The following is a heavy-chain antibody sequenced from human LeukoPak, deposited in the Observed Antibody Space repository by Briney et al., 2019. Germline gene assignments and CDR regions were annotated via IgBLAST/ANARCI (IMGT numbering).Heavy chain of an antibody. CDR3: AKAPVRGVISHLDS. Sequence: GGSLRLSCAASGFTLSSYGMHWVRQAPGKGLEWVAFIRYDGSNKYYADSVKGRFTISRDNSENTLWLQMTSLRAEDTAVYYCAKAPVRGVISHLDSWGQGTLVTVSS. CDR2: IRYDGSNK. CDR1: GFTLSSYG. D-gene: IGHD3-10*01. J-gene: IGHJ4*02. V-gene: IGHV3-30*02.